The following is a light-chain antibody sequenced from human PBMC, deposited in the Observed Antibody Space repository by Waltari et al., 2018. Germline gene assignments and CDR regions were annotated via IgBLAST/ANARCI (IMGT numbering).Light chain of an antibody. Sequence: QSALTQPRSVSGSPGQSVTLSCTGTSSDVGGYDYVSWYQQHPGKAPKLIISDVDQRPPGVPDRFSGSKSGNTASLTISGLQIDDEATYYCCSFAGNYTLLFGGGTNLTVL. CDR1: SSDVGGYDY. J-gene: IGLJ2*01. CDR3: CSFAGNYTLL. CDR2: DVD. V-gene: IGLV2-11*01.